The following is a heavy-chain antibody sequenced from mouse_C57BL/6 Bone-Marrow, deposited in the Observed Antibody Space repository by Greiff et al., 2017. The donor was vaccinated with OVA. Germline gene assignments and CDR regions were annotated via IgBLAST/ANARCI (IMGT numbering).Heavy chain of an antibody. Sequence: QVHVKQSGAELARPGASVKMSCKASCYTFTSYTIHWVKQRPGQGLEWIGYIDPTNDYTNYNQKFKGKATLTADKSSSTAYMQLSSLTSEDSAVYYCTRGYYFDYWGQGTTLTVSS. CDR3: TRGYYFDY. V-gene: IGHV1-4*01. J-gene: IGHJ2*01. CDR2: IDPTNDYT. CDR1: CYTFTSYT.